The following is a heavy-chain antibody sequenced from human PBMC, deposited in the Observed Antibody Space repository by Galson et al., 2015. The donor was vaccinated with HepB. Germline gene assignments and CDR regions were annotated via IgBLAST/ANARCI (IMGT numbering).Heavy chain of an antibody. CDR1: GYTFTSYY. CDR3: ARVMVRTMVRGVIIRYFDY. D-gene: IGHD3-10*01. CDR2: INPSGGST. V-gene: IGHV1-46*01. J-gene: IGHJ4*02. Sequence: SVKVCCKASGYTFTSYYMHWVRQAPGQGLEWMGIINPSGGSTSYAQKFQGRVTMTRDTSTSTVYMELSSLRSEDTAVYYCARVMVRTMVRGVIIRYFDYWGQGTLVTVSS.